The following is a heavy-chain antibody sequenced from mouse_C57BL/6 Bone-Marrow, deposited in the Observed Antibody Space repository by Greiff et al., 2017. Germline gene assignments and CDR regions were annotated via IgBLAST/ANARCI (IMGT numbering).Heavy chain of an antibody. Sequence: VQLQQSGAELAKPGASVTLSCKASGYTFTSYWLHWVKQRPGQGLEWIGYINPSSGYTKYNQKFKDKATLTADKSSSTADMHLSSLTYEDSAVYYCAGGLGRVYYAMDDWGQGTSVTVSS. CDR3: AGGLGRVYYAMDD. D-gene: IGHD4-1*01. J-gene: IGHJ4*01. CDR1: GYTFTSYW. CDR2: INPSSGYT. V-gene: IGHV1-7*01.